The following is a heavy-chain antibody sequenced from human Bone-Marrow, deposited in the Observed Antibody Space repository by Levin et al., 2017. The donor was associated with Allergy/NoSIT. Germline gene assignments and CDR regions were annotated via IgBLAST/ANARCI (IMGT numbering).Heavy chain of an antibody. J-gene: IGHJ4*02. CDR1: GFTFSSYA. D-gene: IGHD3-10*01. CDR2: ISGSGGST. Sequence: GGSLRLSCAASGFTFSSYAMSWVRQAPGKGLEWVSAISGSGGSTYYADSVKGRFTISRDNSKNTLYLQMNSLRAEDTAVYYCAKGALWFGEPPQTYYFDYWGQGTLVTVSS. V-gene: IGHV3-23*01. CDR3: AKGALWFGEPPQTYYFDY.